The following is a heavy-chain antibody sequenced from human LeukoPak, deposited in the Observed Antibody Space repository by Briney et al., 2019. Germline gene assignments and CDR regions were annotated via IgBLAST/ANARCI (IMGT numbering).Heavy chain of an antibody. CDR1: GGSISSYY. D-gene: IGHD3-10*01. V-gene: IGHV4-59*01. CDR3: AGGTVTMVRGVIMDNWFDP. CDR2: IYYSGST. J-gene: IGHJ5*02. Sequence: SETLSLTCTVSGGSISSYYWSWIRQPPGKGLEWIGYIYYSGSTNYNPSLKSRVTISVDTSKNQFSLKLSSVTAADTAVYYCAGGTVTMVRGVIMDNWFDPWGQGTLVTVSS.